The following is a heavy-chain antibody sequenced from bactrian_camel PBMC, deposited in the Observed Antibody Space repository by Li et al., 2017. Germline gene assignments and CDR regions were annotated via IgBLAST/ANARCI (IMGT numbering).Heavy chain of an antibody. CDR2: VYFGGGST. CDR3: AADFCTRNLGLARPDAYTY. CDR1: VSSANDYC. Sequence: DVQLVESGGGSVQAGGSLRLSCAVSVSSANDYCLGWFRQAPGKEREGVAFVYFGGGSTYYADSVKGRFTISADNARNTLYLQMDSLKPEDTGVYYCAADFCTRNLGLARPDAYTYWGRGTQVTVS. J-gene: IGHJ4*01. V-gene: IGHV3S40*01. D-gene: IGHD1*01.